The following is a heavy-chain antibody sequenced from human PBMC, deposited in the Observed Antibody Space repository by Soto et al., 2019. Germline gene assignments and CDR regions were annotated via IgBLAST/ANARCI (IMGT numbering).Heavy chain of an antibody. J-gene: IGHJ5*02. V-gene: IGHV1-2*02. CDR2: INPNSGGT. CDR3: ARDFWGSTSFWFDP. D-gene: IGHD6-6*01. CDR1: RYIFTAYF. Sequence: QVQLVQSGAEVKKPGASVKVSCKAPRYIFTAYFMHWVRQAPGQGLEWMGWINPNSGGTHYAEMFQGRVTMTRDTSINTAYMELSRLTSDDTAVYFCARDFWGSTSFWFDPWGQGTLVTVSS.